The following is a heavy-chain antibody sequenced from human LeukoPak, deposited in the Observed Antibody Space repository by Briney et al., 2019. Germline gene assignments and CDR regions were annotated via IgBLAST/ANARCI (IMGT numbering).Heavy chain of an antibody. Sequence: PGGSLSLSCAASGFTFRSHWMHWVRQAPGKELVWVSRINRDRSSTNRADSVKGRFTISRDNAKNTLYLQMNSLRAEDTAVDYCVRDDSSHFDYWGQGALVTVSS. J-gene: IGHJ4*02. D-gene: IGHD6-13*01. CDR2: INRDRSST. CDR3: VRDDSSHFDY. CDR1: GFTFRSHW. V-gene: IGHV3-74*01.